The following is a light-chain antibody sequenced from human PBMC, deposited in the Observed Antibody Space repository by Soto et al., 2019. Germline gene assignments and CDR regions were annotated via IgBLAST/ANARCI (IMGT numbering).Light chain of an antibody. Sequence: DIQMTQSPSTLSASVEDRVTITCRASQSISSWLAWYQQKPGKAPKLLIYDASSLESGVPSRFSGSGSGTEFTLTISSLQSEDFAVYYCQQYNNWPLTFGGGTKVDI. CDR2: DAS. J-gene: IGKJ4*01. V-gene: IGKV1-5*01. CDR1: QSISSW. CDR3: QQYNNWPLT.